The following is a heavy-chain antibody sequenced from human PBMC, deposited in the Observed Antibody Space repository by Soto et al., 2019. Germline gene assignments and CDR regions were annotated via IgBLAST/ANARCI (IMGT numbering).Heavy chain of an antibody. CDR1: GDSVSSNSAA. D-gene: IGHD1-26*01. V-gene: IGHV6-1*01. J-gene: IGHJ4*02. CDR2: TYYTSKWYN. Sequence: PSQTLSLTCGISGDSVSSNSAAWNWLRQSPSRGLEWLGRTYYTSKWYNDYAVSVESRITINPDTSKNHFSLQLNFVTPEDTAVYLCARGEQYSGRIFDYWGQGTLVTVS. CDR3: ARGEQYSGRIFDY.